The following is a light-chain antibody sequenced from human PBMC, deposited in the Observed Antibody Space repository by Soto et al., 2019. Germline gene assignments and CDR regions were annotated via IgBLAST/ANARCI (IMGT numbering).Light chain of an antibody. V-gene: IGKV3-15*01. Sequence: DIVMTQSPGTLSVSPGERATLSCRASQSVGTNLAWYQQRPGQAPRLLVYGASTRASGIPPRFSGCGSGTDFTLTISSLQSEDFAVYYCQQLNYWPRITFGQGTRLEIK. CDR3: QQLNYWPRIT. CDR2: GAS. J-gene: IGKJ5*01. CDR1: QSVGTN.